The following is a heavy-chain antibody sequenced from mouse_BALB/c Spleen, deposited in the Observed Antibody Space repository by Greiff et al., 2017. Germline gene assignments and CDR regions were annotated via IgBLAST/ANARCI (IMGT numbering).Heavy chain of an antibody. CDR3: ARTMITTFAFAY. CDR1: GYSFTGYT. CDR2: INPYNGGT. D-gene: IGHD2-4*01. V-gene: IGHV1-18*01. Sequence: EVQRVESGPELVKPGASMKISCKASGYSFTGYTMNWVKQSHGKNLEWIGLINPYNGGTSYNQKFKGKATLTVDKSSSTAYMELLSLTSEDSAVYYCARTMITTFAFAYWGQGTLVTVSA. J-gene: IGHJ3*01.